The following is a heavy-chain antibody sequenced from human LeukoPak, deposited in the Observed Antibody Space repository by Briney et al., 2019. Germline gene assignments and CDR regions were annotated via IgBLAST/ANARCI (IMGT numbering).Heavy chain of an antibody. Sequence: GASGKVSCKASGYTFTSYYMHWVRQAPGQGLEWMGIINPSGGSTSYAQKFQGRVTMTSDTSTSTVYMALSSMRSEETAVYYCARGASSSWHYWGQGTLVTVSS. D-gene: IGHD6-13*01. CDR2: INPSGGST. CDR3: ARGASSSWHY. V-gene: IGHV1-46*01. J-gene: IGHJ4*02. CDR1: GYTFTSYY.